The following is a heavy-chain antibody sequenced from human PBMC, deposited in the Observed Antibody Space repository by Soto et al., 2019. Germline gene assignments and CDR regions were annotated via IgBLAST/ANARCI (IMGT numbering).Heavy chain of an antibody. CDR1: GFTFARYG. V-gene: IGHV3-33*01. D-gene: IGHD6-19*01. CDR3: ARSSSGWPLFDY. J-gene: IGHJ4*02. Sequence: PGGSLRLSCVASGFTFARYGIHWVRQAPGKGLEWVAVIWYAGSNKDYADSVKGRFIVSRDDSKNTLYMQMDSLRVEDTAIYYCARSSSGWPLFDYWGRGILVTVSS. CDR2: IWYAGSNK.